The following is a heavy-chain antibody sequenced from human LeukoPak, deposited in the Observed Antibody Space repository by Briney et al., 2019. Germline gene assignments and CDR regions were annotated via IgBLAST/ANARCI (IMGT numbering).Heavy chain of an antibody. J-gene: IGHJ1*01. V-gene: IGHV3-66*01. CDR2: IYSGGST. Sequence: GGSLRLSCAASGFTVSSNFMSWVRQAPGKGLEWVSVIYSGGSTYYADSVKGRFTFSRDNSKNTLYLQMNSLRAEDTAVYYCAKARYDSSEGRYFQHWGQGTLVTVSS. D-gene: IGHD3-22*01. CDR1: GFTVSSNF. CDR3: AKARYDSSEGRYFQH.